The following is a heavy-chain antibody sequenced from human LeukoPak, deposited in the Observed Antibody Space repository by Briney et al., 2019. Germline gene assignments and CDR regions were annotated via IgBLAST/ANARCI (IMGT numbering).Heavy chain of an antibody. Sequence: SETRSLTCTVSGGSISTYYWSWIRQPPGEGLEWIGYVYTSGSTNYNPSLKSRVTISVDTSKNQFSLKLSSVTAADTAVYYCASTLYSSSRYNWFDPWGQGTLVTVSS. CDR2: VYTSGST. CDR3: ASTLYSSSRYNWFDP. V-gene: IGHV4-4*09. J-gene: IGHJ5*02. CDR1: GGSISTYY. D-gene: IGHD6-13*01.